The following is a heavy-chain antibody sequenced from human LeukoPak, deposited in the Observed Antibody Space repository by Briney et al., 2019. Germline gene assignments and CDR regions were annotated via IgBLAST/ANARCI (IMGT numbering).Heavy chain of an antibody. D-gene: IGHD6-13*01. Sequence: GGSLRLSCAASGFTFSSYSMNWVRQAPGKGLEWVSYINGGGGSIYYADSVKGRFTISRDNAKNSLYLQMNSLRAEDTAVYYCAKDRAPHSSSWYYFDYWGQGTLVTVSS. CDR1: GFTFSSYS. CDR2: INGGGGSI. V-gene: IGHV3-48*01. CDR3: AKDRAPHSSSWYYFDY. J-gene: IGHJ4*02.